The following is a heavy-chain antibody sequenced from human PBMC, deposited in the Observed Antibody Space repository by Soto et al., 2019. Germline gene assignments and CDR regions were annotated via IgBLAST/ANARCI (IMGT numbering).Heavy chain of an antibody. CDR3: AKTFGDGYNYNDY. Sequence: GGSLRLSCAASGFPFSSYAMTWVRQTPGKGLEWVSAISGSGGSTYYADSVKGRFTISRDNSKNTLYLQMNSLRAEDTAVYYCAKTFGDGYNYNDYWGQGTLVTVSS. V-gene: IGHV3-23*01. D-gene: IGHD5-12*01. CDR1: GFPFSSYA. J-gene: IGHJ4*02. CDR2: ISGSGGST.